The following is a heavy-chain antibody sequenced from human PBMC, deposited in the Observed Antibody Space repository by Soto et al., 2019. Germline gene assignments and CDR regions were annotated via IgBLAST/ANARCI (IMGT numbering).Heavy chain of an antibody. J-gene: IGHJ5*02. D-gene: IGHD1-26*01. Sequence: RGSLRLSCAASGFLFSRSWMNWVRHAPGKGLQWVANIKEDGTEKNYLASVKGRFTISRGNAKNSLYLQMNGLRPQDTAVYYCPREGEAGVGATNFDPWGQGT. CDR3: PREGEAGVGATNFDP. CDR1: GFLFSRSW. V-gene: IGHV3-7*01. CDR2: IKEDGTEK.